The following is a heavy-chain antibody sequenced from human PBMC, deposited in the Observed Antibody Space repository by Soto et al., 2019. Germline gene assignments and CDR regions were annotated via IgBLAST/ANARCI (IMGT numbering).Heavy chain of an antibody. CDR3: AVGSSSSTRGNYFDY. V-gene: IGHV5-10-1*01. CDR1: GYSFTSYW. D-gene: IGHD2-2*01. Sequence: PXESLKIAFKGSGYSFTSYWISWVRQIPGKGLEWMGRIDPSDSYTNYSPSFQGHVTISADKSISTAYLQWSSLKASDTAMYYCAVGSSSSTRGNYFDYWGQGTLVTVSS. CDR2: IDPSDSYT. J-gene: IGHJ4*02.